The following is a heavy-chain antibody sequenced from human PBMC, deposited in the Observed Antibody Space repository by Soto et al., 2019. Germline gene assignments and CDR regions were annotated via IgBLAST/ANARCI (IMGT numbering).Heavy chain of an antibody. J-gene: IGHJ4*02. V-gene: IGHV1-45*02. CDR2: ITPFSGDV. D-gene: IGHD1-26*01. CDR3: ASGGPGSGHFTWELPDH. Sequence: QMQLVQSGAEVKKTGSSVTVSCKALGNTFTYRYLHWVRQAPGQALEWMGWITPFSGDVHYAQKFQERVTITRDRSINTAYMQMSSLRSEDTAMYFCASGGPGSGHFTWELPDHWGQGTLVTVSS. CDR1: GNTFTYRY.